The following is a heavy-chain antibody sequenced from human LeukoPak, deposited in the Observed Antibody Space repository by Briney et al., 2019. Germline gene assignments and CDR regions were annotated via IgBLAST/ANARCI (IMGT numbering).Heavy chain of an antibody. D-gene: IGHD6-13*01. J-gene: IGHJ4*02. CDR2: IWYDGSNK. V-gene: IGHV3-33*01. Sequence: GRSLRLSCAASGFTFSSYGMHWVRQAPGKGLEWVAVIWYDGSNKYYADSVKGRFTISRDNSKNTLYLQMNSLRAEDTAVYYCARDGASSSWLIDCWGQGTLVTVSS. CDR1: GFTFSSYG. CDR3: ARDGASSSWLIDC.